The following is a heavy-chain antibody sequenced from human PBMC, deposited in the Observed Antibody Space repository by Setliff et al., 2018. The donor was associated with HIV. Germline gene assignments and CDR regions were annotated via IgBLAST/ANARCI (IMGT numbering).Heavy chain of an antibody. CDR1: GGPFTSA. CDR2: IIPIFGTA. D-gene: IGHD3-10*01. Sequence: SVKVSCKASGGPFTSAFNWVRQVPGQGLEWMGGIIPIFGTANYAQNFGGRVTITADQSTSTSYLQLSSLRFEDTAIYYCASDSPTARFEELEDHYYYFMDVWGKGTTVTVSS. V-gene: IGHV1-69*13. J-gene: IGHJ6*03. CDR3: ASDSPTARFEELEDHYYYFMDV.